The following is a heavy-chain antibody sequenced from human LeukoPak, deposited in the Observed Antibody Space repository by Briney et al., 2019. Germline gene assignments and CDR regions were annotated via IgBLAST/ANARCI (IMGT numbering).Heavy chain of an antibody. D-gene: IGHD4/OR15-4a*01. CDR1: GYTFTSYY. V-gene: IGHV1-46*01. Sequence: ASGKVSCKASGYTFTSYYMHWVRQAPGQGLEWMGIINPSGGSTSYAQKFQGRVTITRDTSTSTVYMELSRLRSEDTAVYYCARGRSNFEFDYWGQGTLVTVSS. J-gene: IGHJ4*02. CDR3: ARGRSNFEFDY. CDR2: INPSGGST.